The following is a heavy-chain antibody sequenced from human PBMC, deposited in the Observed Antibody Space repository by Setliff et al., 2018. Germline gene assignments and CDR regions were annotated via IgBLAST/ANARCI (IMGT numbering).Heavy chain of an antibody. V-gene: IGHV3-48*03. Sequence: PGESLKISCAASAFSFSTYAMNWVRHTPGKGLEWISYISNSGNSIYYADSVKGRFTISRDNAKNSLYLQMNSLRAEDTAVYYCGRTQVVPASTYSIDYWGQGTLVTVSS. D-gene: IGHD2-2*01. CDR3: GRTQVVPASTYSIDY. CDR1: AFSFSTYA. CDR2: ISNSGNSI. J-gene: IGHJ4*02.